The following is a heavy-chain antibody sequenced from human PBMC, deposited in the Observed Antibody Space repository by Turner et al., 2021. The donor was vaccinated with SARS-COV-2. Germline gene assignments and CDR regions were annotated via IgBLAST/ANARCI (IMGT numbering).Heavy chain of an antibody. CDR2: IRSKSYGGTT. CDR1: AFTLGIYG. CDR3: TGGIAGDS. Sequence: EVQLVESGDGIVQRGRSRKLSCTASAFTLGIYGMSWFRQAPGKWLEWVSYIRSKSYGGTTEYAASVIGRFTISRDDSKSIAYLQMNSLKTEDTAVYYCTGGIAGDSWGQGTLVTVSS. J-gene: IGHJ4*02. V-gene: IGHV3-49*03. D-gene: IGHD6-13*01.